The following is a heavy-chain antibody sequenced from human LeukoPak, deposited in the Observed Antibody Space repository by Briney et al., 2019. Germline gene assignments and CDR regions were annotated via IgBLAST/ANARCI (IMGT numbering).Heavy chain of an antibody. CDR2: ISPDGSTT. V-gene: IGHV3-74*01. CDR3: ERDNVWPGGHFDN. Sequence: HSGGSLRLSCAGSGFAFSNYWMSWVRQVPGKGLVWVSRISPDGSTTLYADSVKGRFTISRDNAKNTLYLQMNTLRAEDTAVYYCERDNVWPGGHFDNWGQGTLVTVSS. J-gene: IGHJ4*02. CDR1: GFAFSNYW. D-gene: IGHD2-15*01.